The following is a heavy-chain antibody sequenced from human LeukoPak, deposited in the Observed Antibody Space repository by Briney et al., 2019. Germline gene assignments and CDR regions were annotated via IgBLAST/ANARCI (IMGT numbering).Heavy chain of an antibody. J-gene: IGHJ4*02. CDR2: TFYRSKWCN. CDR3: GRATGGYFDY. D-gene: IGHD7-27*01. Sequence: SQTLSLTCAISGDSVSSSCAAWNWSRQSPSRGLEWLGRTFYRSKWCNDYAVSVKSRITINPDTSKNQFSLQLNSVTPEDTAVYYCGRATGGYFDYWGQGTLVTVSS. V-gene: IGHV6-1*01. CDR1: GDSVSSSCAA.